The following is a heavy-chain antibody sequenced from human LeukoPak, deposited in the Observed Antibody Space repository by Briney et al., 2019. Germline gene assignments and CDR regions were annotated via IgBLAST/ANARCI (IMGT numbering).Heavy chain of an antibody. J-gene: IGHJ4*02. V-gene: IGHV4-31*03. CDR3: ARDRGYCSSTSCYAVFDY. CDR1: GGSISSGGYY. D-gene: IGHD2-2*01. CDR2: IYYSGST. Sequence: KPSETLSLTCTVSGGSISSGGYYWSWIRQHPGKVLEWIGYIYYSGSTYYNPSLKSRVTVAVDTSKNQFSLKLSSVTAADTAVYYCARDRGYCSSTSCYAVFDYWGQGTLVTVSS.